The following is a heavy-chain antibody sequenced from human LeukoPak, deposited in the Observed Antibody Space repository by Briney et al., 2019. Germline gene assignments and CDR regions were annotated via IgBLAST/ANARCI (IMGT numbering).Heavy chain of an antibody. CDR3: AKDKRLRGYYFDY. D-gene: IGHD4-17*01. V-gene: IGHV3-30*02. CDR2: IRYDGSNK. J-gene: IGHJ4*02. CDR1: GFTFSSYG. Sequence: GGSLRLSCAASGFTFSSYGMEWVRQAPGKGLEWVAFIRYDGSNKYYADSVKGRFTISRDNSKNTLNLQMNSLRAEDTAVYYCAKDKRLRGYYFDYWGQGTLVTVSS.